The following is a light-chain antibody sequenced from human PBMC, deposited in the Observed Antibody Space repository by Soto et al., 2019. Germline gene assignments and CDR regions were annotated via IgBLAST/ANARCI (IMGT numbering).Light chain of an antibody. Sequence: SALTQPASVSGSPGQSITISCTGTSSDVGGYNYVSWYQQHPGKAPKLMIYDVSNRPSGVSNRFSGSKSGNTASLTISGLQAEDEAAYYCSSYTSSSTSVVFGGGTKLTVL. CDR3: SSYTSSSTSVV. V-gene: IGLV2-14*01. J-gene: IGLJ2*01. CDR1: SSDVGGYNY. CDR2: DVS.